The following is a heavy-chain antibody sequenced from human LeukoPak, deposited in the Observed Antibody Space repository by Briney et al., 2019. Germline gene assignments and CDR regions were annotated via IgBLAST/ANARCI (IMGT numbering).Heavy chain of an antibody. J-gene: IGHJ4*02. V-gene: IGHV4-38-2*02. CDR3: ARGLESDWDPYLDY. Sequence: SETLSLTCTVSGYSISSGYYWGWIRQPPGKGLEWIGSIYHSGSTNYNPSLKSRVTLSVDTSKNQFSLKVNSVTAADTAVYYCARGLESDWDPYLDYWGQGTLVTVSS. CDR2: IYHSGST. D-gene: IGHD3-3*01. CDR1: GYSISSGYY.